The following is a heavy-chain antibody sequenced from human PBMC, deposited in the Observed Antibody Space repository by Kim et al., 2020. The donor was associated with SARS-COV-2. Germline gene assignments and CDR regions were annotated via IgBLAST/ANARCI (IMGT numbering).Heavy chain of an antibody. CDR2: INNNTGNP. Sequence: ASVKVSCRTSGYPFSSYAINWVRQVPGQGLEWMAWINNNTGNPTFAQGFKGRFALSLDNSFSTAYLQISSLTTDDTAVYYCARGAHYFDYWGQGNLVTVS. CDR1: GYPFSSYA. CDR3: ARGAHYFDY. J-gene: IGHJ4*02. D-gene: IGHD3-16*01. V-gene: IGHV7-4-1*01.